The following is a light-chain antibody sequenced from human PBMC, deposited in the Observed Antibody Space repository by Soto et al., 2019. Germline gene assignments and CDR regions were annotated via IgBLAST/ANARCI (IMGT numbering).Light chain of an antibody. CDR1: QSVSSY. CDR2: GAS. CDR3: QQYGSSPQT. V-gene: IGKV3-20*01. J-gene: IGKJ1*01. Sequence: EIVLTQSPGTLSLSPGARAPLSCRARQSVSSYLAWYQQKPGQAPRLLIYGASSRATGIPDRFSGSGSGTDFTLTISRLEPEDFAVYYCQQYGSSPQTFGQGTKVDIK.